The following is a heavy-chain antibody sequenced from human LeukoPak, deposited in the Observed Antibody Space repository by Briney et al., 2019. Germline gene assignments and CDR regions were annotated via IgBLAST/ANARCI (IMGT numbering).Heavy chain of an antibody. V-gene: IGHV3-7*03. CDR3: AKDIRERSSGLDY. D-gene: IGHD1-1*01. J-gene: IGHJ4*02. CDR2: IKTEGYDT. CDR1: GFTFSNYW. Sequence: GGSLRLSCAASGFTFSNYWMAWVRQAPGKGLEWVANIKTEGYDTYYVDSVKGRFTISRDNAKNSLYLQMNSLRAEDTALYYCAKDIRERSSGLDYWGQGTLVTVSS.